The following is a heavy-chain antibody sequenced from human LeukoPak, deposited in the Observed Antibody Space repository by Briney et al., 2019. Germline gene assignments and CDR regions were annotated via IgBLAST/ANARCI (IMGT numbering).Heavy chain of an antibody. D-gene: IGHD6-13*01. J-gene: IGHJ4*02. Sequence: GGSLRLSCAASEFTFSSYNMNWVRQAPGKGLEWVSSISSSSDYIYYADSVKGRFTISRDNAKNSLYLQMNSLRAEDTAVYYCARLAAAAFDYWGQGTLVTVSS. CDR3: ARLAAAAFDY. CDR2: ISSSSDYI. V-gene: IGHV3-21*01. CDR1: EFTFSSYN.